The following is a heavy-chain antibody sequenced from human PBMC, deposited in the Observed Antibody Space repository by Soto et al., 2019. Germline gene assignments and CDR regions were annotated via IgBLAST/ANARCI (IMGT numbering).Heavy chain of an antibody. D-gene: IGHD3-22*01. Sequence: QVQLVQSGAEVKKPGASVKVSCKASGYTFTSYAMHWVRQAPGQRLEWMGWINAGNGNTKYSQKFQGRVTITRDTSASTAYMELSSLRSEDTAVYYCAKEYYDISGYYPPALLFDSWGQGTLVTVSS. J-gene: IGHJ4*02. CDR1: GYTFTSYA. V-gene: IGHV1-3*01. CDR3: AKEYYDISGYYPPALLFDS. CDR2: INAGNGNT.